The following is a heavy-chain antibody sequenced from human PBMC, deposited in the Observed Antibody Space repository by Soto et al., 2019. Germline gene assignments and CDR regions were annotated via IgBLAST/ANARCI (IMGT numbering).Heavy chain of an antibody. CDR3: AKERPIIAVAGTGGMDV. CDR2: ISYDGSNK. J-gene: IGHJ6*02. D-gene: IGHD6-19*01. Sequence: QVQLVESGGGVVQPGRSLRLSCAASGFTFSSYGMHWVHQAPGKGLEWVAVISYDGSNKYYADSVKGRFTISRDNSKNTLYLQMNSLRAEDTAVYYCAKERPIIAVAGTGGMDVWGQGTTVTVSS. CDR1: GFTFSSYG. V-gene: IGHV3-30*18.